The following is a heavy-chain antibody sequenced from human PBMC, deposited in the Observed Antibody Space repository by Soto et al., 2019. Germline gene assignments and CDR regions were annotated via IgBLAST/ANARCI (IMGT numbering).Heavy chain of an antibody. D-gene: IGHD3-3*01. J-gene: IGHJ6*02. CDR3: AKDLADFWSGYRLLNYGMDV. V-gene: IGHV3-30*18. CDR1: GFTFSSYG. CDR2: ISYDGSNK. Sequence: PGGSLRLSCAASGFTFSSYGMHWVRQAPGKGLEWVAVISYDGSNKYYADSVKGRFTISRDNSKNTLYLQMNSLRAEDTAVYYCAKDLADFWSGYRLLNYGMDVWGQGTTVTVSS.